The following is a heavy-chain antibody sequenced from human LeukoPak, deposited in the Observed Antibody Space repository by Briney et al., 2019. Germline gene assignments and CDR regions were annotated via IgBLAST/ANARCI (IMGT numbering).Heavy chain of an antibody. J-gene: IGHJ5*02. Sequence: SETLSLTCAVYGGSFSGYYWSWIRQPPGKGLEWIGEINHSGSTNCNPSLKSRVTISVDTSKNQFSLKLSSVTAADTAVYYCARGGGQKVADYDFWSGYPPTRGIWFDPWGQGTLVTVSS. CDR3: ARGGGQKVADYDFWSGYPPTRGIWFDP. CDR2: INHSGST. CDR1: GGSFSGYY. D-gene: IGHD3-3*01. V-gene: IGHV4-34*01.